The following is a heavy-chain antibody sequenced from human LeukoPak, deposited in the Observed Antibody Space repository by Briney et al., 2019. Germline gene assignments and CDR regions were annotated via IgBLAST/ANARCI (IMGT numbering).Heavy chain of an antibody. D-gene: IGHD3-22*01. V-gene: IGHV3-21*01. J-gene: IGHJ4*02. CDR2: ISSSSSYI. Sequence: GGSLRLSCAASGFTFSSYSMNWVRQAPGKGLEWVSSISSSSSYIYYADSVKGRFTISRDNAKNSLYLQMNSLRAEDTAVYYCARDRGYYDSSGYYRDYWGQGTLVTVSS. CDR3: ARDRGYYDSSGYYRDY. CDR1: GFTFSSYS.